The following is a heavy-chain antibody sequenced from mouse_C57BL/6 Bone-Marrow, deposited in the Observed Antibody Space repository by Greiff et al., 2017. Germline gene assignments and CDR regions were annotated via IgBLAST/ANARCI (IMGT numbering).Heavy chain of an antibody. CDR3: TGDYYGSSSFDV. CDR2: IYPGNSDT. V-gene: IGHV1-5*01. CDR1: GYTFTSYW. Sequence: VQLQQSGTVLARPGASVKMSCKTSGYTFTSYWMHWVKQRPGQGLEWIGAIYPGNSDTSYNQKFKGKAKLTAVTSASTAYMELSSLTNEDSAVYYCTGDYYGSSSFDVWGTGTTVTVSS. D-gene: IGHD1-1*01. J-gene: IGHJ1*03.